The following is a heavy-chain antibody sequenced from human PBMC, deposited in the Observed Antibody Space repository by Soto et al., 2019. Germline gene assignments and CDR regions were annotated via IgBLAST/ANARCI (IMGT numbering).Heavy chain of an antibody. CDR2: ISSSSSYI. V-gene: IGHV3-21*01. CDR1: GFTFSSYS. Sequence: VQLVESGGGLVKPGGSLRLSCAASGFTFSSYSMNWVRQAPGKGLEWVSSISSSSSYIYYADSVKGRFTISRDNAKNSLYLQMNSLSAEDTAVYYCASLIGWDWFDPWGQGTLVTVSS. CDR3: ASLIGWDWFDP. J-gene: IGHJ5*02.